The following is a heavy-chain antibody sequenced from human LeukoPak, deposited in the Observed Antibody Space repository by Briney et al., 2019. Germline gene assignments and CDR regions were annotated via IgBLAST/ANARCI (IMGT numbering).Heavy chain of an antibody. CDR1: GFTFSTYW. V-gene: IGHV3-74*01. CDR3: ARVSIGWYSFDY. CDR2: NPDGTTT. J-gene: IGHJ4*02. D-gene: IGHD6-19*01. Sequence: PSGGSLRLSCADSGFTFSTYWMHWVRQAPGKGLVWVSRNPDGTTTSYADSVKGRFTISRDNAKDTVYLQMNSLRAEDTAVYYCARVSIGWYSFDYWGQGTLVTVSS.